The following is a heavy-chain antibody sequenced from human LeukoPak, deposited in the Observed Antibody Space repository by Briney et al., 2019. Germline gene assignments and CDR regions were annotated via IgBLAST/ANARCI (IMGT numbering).Heavy chain of an antibody. Sequence: PGGSLRLSCAASGFTFSNAWMSWVRQAPGKGLEWVSSISSNSLHIFYADSVRGRFTISRDNSKNTLYLQMNSLRAEDTAVYYCAKGYFYGDSPEPNFDYWGQGTLVTVSS. CDR1: GFTFSNAW. D-gene: IGHD4-17*01. CDR3: AKGYFYGDSPEPNFDY. V-gene: IGHV3-21*04. J-gene: IGHJ4*02. CDR2: ISSNSLHI.